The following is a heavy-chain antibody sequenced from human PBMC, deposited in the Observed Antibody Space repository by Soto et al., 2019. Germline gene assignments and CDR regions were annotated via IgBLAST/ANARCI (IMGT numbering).Heavy chain of an antibody. J-gene: IGHJ5*02. CDR1: GFSHSTIGVG. Sequence: SGPTLVNPPQTLTLTCTFPGFSHSTIGVGVGWIRQPPGKALEWLALMYWNDDKRYSPSLKSRLTITKNTSKNQVVLTMTNMDPVHTATYYCAHADLTGGDYYDFWSGYLWFDPWGQGTLVTVSS. CDR3: AHADLTGGDYYDFWSGYLWFDP. CDR2: MYWNDDK. D-gene: IGHD3-3*01. V-gene: IGHV2-5*01.